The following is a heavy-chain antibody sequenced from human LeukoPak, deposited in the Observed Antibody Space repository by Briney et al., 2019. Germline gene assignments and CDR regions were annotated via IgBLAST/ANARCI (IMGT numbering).Heavy chain of an antibody. D-gene: IGHD3-10*01. Sequence: PGWSLRLSCAASGFTFSNYGMHWVRQAPGKGLEWVAAIWYDGSNKYYVDSVKGRFTIDRDDSKNTLYLQMNSLRAEDTAVYYCARDWGSGNSYYFDYWGQGTLVTVSS. CDR3: ARDWGSGNSYYFDY. CDR2: IWYDGSNK. CDR1: GFTFSNYG. J-gene: IGHJ4*02. V-gene: IGHV3-33*01.